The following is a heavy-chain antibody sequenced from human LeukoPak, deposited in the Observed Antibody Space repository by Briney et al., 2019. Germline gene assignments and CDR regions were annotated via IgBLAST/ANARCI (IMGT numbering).Heavy chain of an antibody. V-gene: IGHV3-66*01. D-gene: IGHD4-17*01. CDR3: ARDRLDAGYGDYTSDAFDI. CDR1: GFTVSSHY. Sequence: GGSLRLSCAVSGFTVSSHYMSWVRQAPGKGLEWVSVIYSGGSTYYADSVKGRFTISRDNSKNTLYLQTNSLRAEDPAVYYCARDRLDAGYGDYTSDAFDIWGQGTMVTVSS. CDR2: IYSGGST. J-gene: IGHJ3*02.